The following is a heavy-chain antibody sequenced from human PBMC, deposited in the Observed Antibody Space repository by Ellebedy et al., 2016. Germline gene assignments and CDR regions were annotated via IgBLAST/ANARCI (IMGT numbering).Heavy chain of an antibody. CDR3: ARYWGGLYYYYGMDV. Sequence: SETLSLXXTVSGGSVSSGSYYWSWIRQPPGKGLEWIGYIYYSGSTNYNPSLKSRVTISVDTSKNQFSLKLSSVTAADTAVYYCARYWGGLYYYYGMDVWGQGTTVTVSS. CDR1: GGSVSSGSYY. J-gene: IGHJ6*02. CDR2: IYYSGST. D-gene: IGHD7-27*01. V-gene: IGHV4-61*01.